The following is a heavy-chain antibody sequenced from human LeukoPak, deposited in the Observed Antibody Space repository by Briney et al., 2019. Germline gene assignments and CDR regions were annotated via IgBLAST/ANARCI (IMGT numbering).Heavy chain of an antibody. Sequence: GGSLRLSCAASVFTFSIYWRSRVRQAPGKGLEWVANIKQDGSEKYNADSVKGRFTISRDNAKNSLYLQMNSLRAEDTAVYYFARHPSDYYGSGSYYLYYYYYYGMDVWGKGTTVTVSS. CDR1: VFTFSIYW. J-gene: IGHJ6*04. D-gene: IGHD3-10*01. CDR2: IKQDGSEK. CDR3: ARHPSDYYGSGSYYLYYYYYYGMDV. V-gene: IGHV3-7*03.